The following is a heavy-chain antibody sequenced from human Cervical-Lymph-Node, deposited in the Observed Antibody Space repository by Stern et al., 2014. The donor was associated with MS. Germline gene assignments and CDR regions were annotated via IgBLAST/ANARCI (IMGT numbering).Heavy chain of an antibody. Sequence: VQLLESGGGVVQPGRSLRLSCAASGFTFSSSGMHWVRQAPGKGLEWPAIIYYDGSNRYYADSVKGRFTISRDNSKNTLYLQMNSLRAEDTAVYYCAREGGNTAEYFQHWGQGTLVTVSS. CDR2: IYYDGSNR. V-gene: IGHV3-33*01. J-gene: IGHJ1*01. D-gene: IGHD4-23*01. CDR3: AREGGNTAEYFQH. CDR1: GFTFSSSG.